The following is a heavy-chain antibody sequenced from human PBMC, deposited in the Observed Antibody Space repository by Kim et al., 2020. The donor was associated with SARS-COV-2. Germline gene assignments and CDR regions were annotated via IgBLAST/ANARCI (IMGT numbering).Heavy chain of an antibody. CDR1: GGSISSSSYY. D-gene: IGHD3-10*01. CDR2: IYYSGST. V-gene: IGHV4-39*07. CDR3: AIDMVRGVPSHFDY. J-gene: IGHJ4*02. Sequence: SETLSLTCTVSGGSISSSSYYWGWIRQPPGKGLEWIGSIYYSGSTYYNPSLKSRVTISVDTSKNQFSLKLSSVTAADTAVYYCAIDMVRGVPSHFDYWGQGTLVTVSS.